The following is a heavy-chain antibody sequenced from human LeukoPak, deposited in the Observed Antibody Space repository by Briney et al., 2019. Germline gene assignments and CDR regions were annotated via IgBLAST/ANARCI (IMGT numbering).Heavy chain of an antibody. J-gene: IGHJ6*03. Sequence: PSQTLSLTCTVSGGSISSGSYYWSWIRQPAGKGLEWIGRIYTSGSTNYNPSLKSRVTISVDTSKNQFSLKLSSVTAADTAVYYCARASGDFWSGHPILFDYYYYYMDVWGKGTTVTVSS. D-gene: IGHD3-3*01. CDR1: GGSISSGSYY. CDR2: IYTSGST. CDR3: ARASGDFWSGHPILFDYYYYYMDV. V-gene: IGHV4-61*02.